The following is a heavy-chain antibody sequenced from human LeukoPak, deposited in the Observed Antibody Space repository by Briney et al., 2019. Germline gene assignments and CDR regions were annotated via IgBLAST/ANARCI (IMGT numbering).Heavy chain of an antibody. V-gene: IGHV3-21*01. CDR2: ISSSSSYI. D-gene: IGHD3-3*02. J-gene: IGHJ6*03. CDR1: GFTFSSYS. CDR3: ARDSSFGYYYMDV. Sequence: PGGSLRLSCAASGFTFSSYSMNWVRQAPGKGLEWVSSISSSSSYIYYADSVKGRFTISRDNAKNSLYLQMNSLRAEDTAVYYCARDSSFGYYYMDVWGQGTLVTVSS.